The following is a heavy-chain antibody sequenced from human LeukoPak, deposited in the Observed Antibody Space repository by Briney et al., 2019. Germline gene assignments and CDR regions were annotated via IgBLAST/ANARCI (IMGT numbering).Heavy chain of an antibody. CDR1: GGSISSSTYY. D-gene: IGHD3-10*01. V-gene: IGHV4-39*01. Sequence: TSETLSLTCTVSGGSISSSTYYWGWIRQPPGKGLEWIGSIYYSGNTYYNPSLKSRVTISVDTSKNQFSLKLSSVTAADTAVYCCARRGPPNYFDYWGQGSLVTVSS. J-gene: IGHJ4*02. CDR3: ARRGPPNYFDY. CDR2: IYYSGNT.